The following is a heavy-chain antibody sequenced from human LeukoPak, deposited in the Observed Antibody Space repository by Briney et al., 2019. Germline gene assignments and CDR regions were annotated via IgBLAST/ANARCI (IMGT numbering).Heavy chain of an antibody. J-gene: IGHJ5*02. D-gene: IGHD5-18*01. Sequence: SGTLSLTCAVSGGSISSSNWWSWVRQPPGKGLEWIGEIYHSGITNYNPSLKSRVTISVDKSKNQFSLKLSSVTAADTAVYYCARGPGGYSFWFDPWGQGTLVTVSS. CDR1: GGSISSSNW. V-gene: IGHV4-4*02. CDR2: IYHSGIT. CDR3: ARGPGGYSFWFDP.